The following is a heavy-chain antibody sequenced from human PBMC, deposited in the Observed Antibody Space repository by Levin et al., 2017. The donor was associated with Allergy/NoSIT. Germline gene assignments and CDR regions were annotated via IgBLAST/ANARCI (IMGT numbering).Heavy chain of an antibody. CDR2: IYYSGST. CDR1: GGSISSYY. J-gene: IGHJ5*02. Sequence: SQTLSLTCTVSGGSISSYYWSWLRQPPGKGLEWIGYIYYSGSTNYNPSLKSRVTISVDTSKNQFSLKLSSVTAADTAVYYCARASYDYVWGSYRSIWFDPWGQGTLVTVSS. D-gene: IGHD3-16*02. V-gene: IGHV4-59*01. CDR3: ARASYDYVWGSYRSIWFDP.